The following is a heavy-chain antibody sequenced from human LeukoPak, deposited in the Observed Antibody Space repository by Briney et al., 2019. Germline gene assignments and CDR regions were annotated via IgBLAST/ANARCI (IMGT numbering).Heavy chain of an antibody. V-gene: IGHV1-2*02. J-gene: IGHJ4*02. CDR3: AREYSGSYFDY. Sequence: ASVTVSCKASGYTFTGYYMHWVRQAPGQGLEWMGWINPNSGGTNYAQKFQGRVTMTRDTSISTAYMEPSRLRSDDTAVYYCAREYSGSYFDYWGQGTLVTVSS. D-gene: IGHD1-26*01. CDR2: INPNSGGT. CDR1: GYTFTGYY.